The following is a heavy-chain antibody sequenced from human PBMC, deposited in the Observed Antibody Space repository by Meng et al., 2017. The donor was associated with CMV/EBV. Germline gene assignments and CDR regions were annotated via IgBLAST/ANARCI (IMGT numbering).Heavy chain of an antibody. D-gene: IGHD3-9*01. CDR3: ARPYYDILTDYYYYYGMDV. J-gene: IGHJ6*02. CDR2: INPSGGST. CDR1: GYTFTSYY. V-gene: IGHV1-46*01. Sequence: ASVKVSCKASGYTFTSYYMHWVRQAPGQGLEWMGIINPSGGSTSYAQKFQGRVTMTRDTSTSTVYMELSSLRSEDTAVYYCARPYYDILTDYYYYYGMDVWGQGTTVTVSS.